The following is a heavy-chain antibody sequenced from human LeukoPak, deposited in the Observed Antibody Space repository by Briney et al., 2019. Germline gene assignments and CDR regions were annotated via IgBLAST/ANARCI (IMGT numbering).Heavy chain of an antibody. CDR1: GFIFSNYG. J-gene: IGHJ4*02. CDR2: ISGSGGST. CDR3: ARGGYDSSGYRIEDY. D-gene: IGHD3-22*01. Sequence: PGGSLRLSCAGSGFIFSNYGMSWVRQAPGKGLEWVSAISGSGGSTFYADSVKGRFTISRDNSKNTLYLQMNSLRAEDTAVYYCARGGYDSSGYRIEDYWGQGTLVTVSS. V-gene: IGHV3-23*01.